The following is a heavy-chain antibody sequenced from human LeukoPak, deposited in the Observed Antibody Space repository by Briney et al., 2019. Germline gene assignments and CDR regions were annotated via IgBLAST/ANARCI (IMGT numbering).Heavy chain of an antibody. CDR2: ISDTGNT. J-gene: IGHJ4*02. Sequence: GGSLRLSCAASGFTLSSYAMSWVRQAPGKGLEWVSAISDTGNTYHADSVKGRFTISRDSSKNTLFLQMNRLRPEDAAVYYCARSGSGSNFLDYWGQGTPVTVSS. V-gene: IGHV3-23*01. CDR1: GFTLSSYA. CDR3: ARSGSGSNFLDY. D-gene: IGHD3-10*01.